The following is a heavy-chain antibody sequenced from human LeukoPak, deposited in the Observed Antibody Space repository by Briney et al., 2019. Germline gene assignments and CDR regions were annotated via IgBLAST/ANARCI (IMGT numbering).Heavy chain of an antibody. Sequence: GGSLRPSCAASGFTFSSYAMSWVRQAPGKGLEWVSAISGSGGSTYYADSVKGRFTISRDNSKNTLSLQMNSVRAKDTAVYYCAGAVDGSGSYLVDYWGQGTLVTVSS. CDR1: GFTFSSYA. CDR3: AGAVDGSGSYLVDY. CDR2: ISGSGGST. D-gene: IGHD3-10*01. J-gene: IGHJ4*02. V-gene: IGHV3-23*01.